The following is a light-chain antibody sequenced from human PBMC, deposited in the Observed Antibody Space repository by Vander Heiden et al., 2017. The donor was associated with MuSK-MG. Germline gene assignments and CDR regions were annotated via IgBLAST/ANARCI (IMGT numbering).Light chain of an antibody. V-gene: IGKV3-15*01. CDR3: QQCYNSPGWT. Sequence: EIVMPQSPATLSVSPGERATLSCRASQSVSSNLAWYQQKPGQAPRLLIYGASTRATGIPARFSGSGSGTEFTLTISSLQSEDFAIYYCQQCYNSPGWTFGQGTKVEIK. J-gene: IGKJ1*01. CDR2: GAS. CDR1: QSVSSN.